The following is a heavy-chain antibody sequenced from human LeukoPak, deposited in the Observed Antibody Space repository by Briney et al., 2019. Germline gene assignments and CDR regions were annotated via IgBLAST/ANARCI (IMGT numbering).Heavy chain of an antibody. J-gene: IGHJ4*02. V-gene: IGHV3-7*01. D-gene: IGHD3-22*01. CDR1: GFTFSSYW. Sequence: GGSLRLSCAASGFTFSSYWMSWVRQAPGKGLEWVANIKEDGGEKNYVDSVKGRFTIPRDNAKDSLSLQMNSLRAEDTAVYYCARDRGYSTFDYWGQGILVTVSS. CDR2: IKEDGGEK. CDR3: ARDRGYSTFDY.